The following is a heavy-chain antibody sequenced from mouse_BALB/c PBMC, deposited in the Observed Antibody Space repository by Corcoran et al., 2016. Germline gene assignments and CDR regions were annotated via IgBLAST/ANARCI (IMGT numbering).Heavy chain of an antibody. CDR3: ANWDWYVDV. CDR1: GFNIKDTY. J-gene: IGHJ1*01. V-gene: IGHV14-3*02. Sequence: VQLQQSGAELVKPGASVKLSCTASGFNIKDTYMHWVKQRPEKGLAWIGRIDPANGNTKYDPKFQGKATITADTSSNTAYLQLSSLTSEDTAVYYCANWDWYVDVWGAGTTVTVSS. D-gene: IGHD4-1*01. CDR2: IDPANGNT.